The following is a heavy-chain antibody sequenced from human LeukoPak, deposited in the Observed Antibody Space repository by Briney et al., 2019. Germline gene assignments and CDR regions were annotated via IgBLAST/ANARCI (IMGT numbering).Heavy chain of an antibody. Sequence: SETLSLTCTVSGYSISSGYYWGWIRQPPGKGLEWIGETNHSGSTNYNPSLKSRVTISVDTSKNQFSLKLSSVTAADTAVYYCASRGHYYGSKYWGQGTLVTVSS. D-gene: IGHD3-10*01. CDR1: GYSISSGYY. J-gene: IGHJ4*02. V-gene: IGHV4-38-2*02. CDR3: ASRGHYYGSKY. CDR2: TNHSGST.